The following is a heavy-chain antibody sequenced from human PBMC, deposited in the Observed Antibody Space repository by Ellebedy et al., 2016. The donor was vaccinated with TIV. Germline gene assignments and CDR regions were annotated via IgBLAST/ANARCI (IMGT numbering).Heavy chain of an antibody. V-gene: IGHV3-33*08. J-gene: IGHJ4*02. CDR1: GFTFSSYG. D-gene: IGHD6-19*01. CDR2: RWYDGSNK. CDR3: ARDHSSGWYGSVDY. Sequence: PGGSLRLSCAASGFTFSSYGMHRVRQAPGKGLEWVAVRWYDGSNKYYADSVKGRFTISRDNSKNTLYLQMNSLRAEDTAVYYCARDHSSGWYGSVDYWGQGTLVTVSS.